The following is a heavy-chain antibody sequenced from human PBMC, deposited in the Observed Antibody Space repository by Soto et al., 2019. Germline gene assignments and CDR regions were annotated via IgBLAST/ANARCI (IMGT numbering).Heavy chain of an antibody. V-gene: IGHV4-31*03. Sequence: QVQLQESGPGLVKPSQTLSLTCTVSGGSISSSGYNWSWIRQHPGKGLEWIGYIYYSGSTYYNPSRKVRVTISVDTSQNQFSLKLSSVTAADTAVYFCASYGSGSYYPTTFDYWGQGTLVTVSS. D-gene: IGHD3-10*01. CDR3: ASYGSGSYYPTTFDY. CDR1: GGSISSSGYN. CDR2: IYYSGST. J-gene: IGHJ4*02.